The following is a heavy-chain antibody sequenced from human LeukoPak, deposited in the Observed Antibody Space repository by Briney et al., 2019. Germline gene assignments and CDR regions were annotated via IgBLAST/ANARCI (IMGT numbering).Heavy chain of an antibody. D-gene: IGHD5-18*01. CDR2: IYTSGTT. V-gene: IGHV4-4*07. J-gene: IGHJ4*02. Sequence: PSETLSLTCTVSGDSISSFYWSWIRQPAGQGLEWIGHIYTSGTTNYNPSLKSRVTISVDTSKNQFSLKLSSVTAADTAVYYCARGRLWYDYWGQGTLVTVSS. CDR1: GDSISSFY. CDR3: ARGRLWYDY.